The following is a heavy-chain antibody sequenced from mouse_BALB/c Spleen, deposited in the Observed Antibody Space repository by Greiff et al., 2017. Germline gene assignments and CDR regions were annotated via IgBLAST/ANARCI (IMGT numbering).Heavy chain of an antibody. CDR3: ARSYYRRYFDY. J-gene: IGHJ2*01. D-gene: IGHD2-12*01. Sequence: VQLQQSGAELMKPGASVKISCKATGYTFSSYWIEWVKQRPGHGLEWIGEILPGSGSTNYNEKFKGKATFTADTSSNTAYMQLSSLTSEDSAVYYCARSYYRRYFDYWGQGTTLTVSS. V-gene: IGHV1-9*01. CDR1: GYTFSSYW. CDR2: ILPGSGST.